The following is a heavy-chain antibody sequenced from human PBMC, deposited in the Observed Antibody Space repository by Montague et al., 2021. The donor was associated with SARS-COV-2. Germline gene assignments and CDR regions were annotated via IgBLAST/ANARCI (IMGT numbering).Heavy chain of an antibody. V-gene: IGHV4-39*01. CDR1: GGSISSSSYY. J-gene: IGHJ5*02. D-gene: IGHD3-10*01. CDR2: IYYSGST. Sequence: SQTLSLTRTVSGGSISSSSYYWVWIRQPPGKGLEWIGSIYYSGSTYYNPSLKSRVTISVDTSKNQFSLKLGSVTAADTAVYYCARQGRISMVRLNWFDPWGQGTLVTVSS. CDR3: ARQGRISMVRLNWFDP.